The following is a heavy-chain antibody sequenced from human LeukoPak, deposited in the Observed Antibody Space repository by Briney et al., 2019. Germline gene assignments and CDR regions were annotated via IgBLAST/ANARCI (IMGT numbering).Heavy chain of an antibody. D-gene: IGHD6-19*01. V-gene: IGHV4-38-2*01. CDR3: ASDSSGWYLPSYYGLDV. CDR1: GYSISSGYY. Sequence: SETLSLTCAVSGYSISSGYYWGWIRQPPGKGLEWIGNIHHSGSTYYNPSLKSRVTISVDTSKNQFALKLSSVTAADTAVYYCASDSSGWYLPSYYGLDVWGKGTTVTVSS. CDR2: IHHSGST. J-gene: IGHJ6*04.